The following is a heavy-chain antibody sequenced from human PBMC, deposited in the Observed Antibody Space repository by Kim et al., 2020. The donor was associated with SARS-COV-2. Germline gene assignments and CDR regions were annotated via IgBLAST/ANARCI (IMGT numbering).Heavy chain of an antibody. Sequence: GGSLRLSCAASGFTFSSYAMHWVRRAPGKGLEWVAVISYDGSNKYYADSVKGRFTISRDNSKNTLYLQMNSLRAEDTAVYYCASERYYYDSSSQFDYWGQGTLVTVSP. J-gene: IGHJ4*02. CDR2: ISYDGSNK. D-gene: IGHD3-22*01. CDR1: GFTFSSYA. V-gene: IGHV3-30*04. CDR3: ASERYYYDSSSQFDY.